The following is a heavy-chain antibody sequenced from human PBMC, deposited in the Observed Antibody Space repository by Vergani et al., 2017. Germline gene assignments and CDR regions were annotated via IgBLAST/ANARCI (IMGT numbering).Heavy chain of an antibody. D-gene: IGHD3-16*01. CDR2: IDRNYGVK. Sequence: EVHLLESGGGLVQSGGSLRLSCAASGFTFSNSAVRWVRQAPGRGLAWVSGIDRNYGVKNGNTFEGRFSISRDNAKKAVFLQMNNLRHEDTALYFCLKDNDYDADGPFDLWGRGTLVTVSS. CDR1: GFTFSNSA. J-gene: IGHJ2*01. CDR3: LKDNDYDADGPFDL. V-gene: IGHV3-20*04.